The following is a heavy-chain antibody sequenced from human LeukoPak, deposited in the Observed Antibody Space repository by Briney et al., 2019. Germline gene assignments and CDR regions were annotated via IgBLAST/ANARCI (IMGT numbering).Heavy chain of an antibody. Sequence: PSQTLSLTCTVSGGSISSGDYYWSWIRQPPGKGLEWIGFIYYSGSTYYSPSLKSRVTISVDTSKNQFSLKLSSVTAADTAVYYCARTAYGSGSHYKGPNAFDIWGQGTMVTVSS. CDR2: IYYSGST. J-gene: IGHJ3*02. V-gene: IGHV4-30-4*08. CDR1: GGSISSGDYY. CDR3: ARTAYGSGSHYKGPNAFDI. D-gene: IGHD3-10*01.